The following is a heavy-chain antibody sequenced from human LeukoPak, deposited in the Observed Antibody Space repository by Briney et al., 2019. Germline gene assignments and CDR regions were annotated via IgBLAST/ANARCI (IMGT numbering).Heavy chain of an antibody. D-gene: IGHD3-16*01. CDR3: ASGLSWGNPIPFDI. CDR2: ISSSGSTI. CDR1: GFTFSSYE. J-gene: IGHJ3*02. Sequence: GGSLRLSCAASGFTFSSYEMNWVRQAPGKGLEWVSYISSSGSTIYYADSVKGRFTISRDNAKNSLYLQMNSLRAEDTAVHYCASGLSWGNPIPFDIWGQGTVVTVSS. V-gene: IGHV3-48*03.